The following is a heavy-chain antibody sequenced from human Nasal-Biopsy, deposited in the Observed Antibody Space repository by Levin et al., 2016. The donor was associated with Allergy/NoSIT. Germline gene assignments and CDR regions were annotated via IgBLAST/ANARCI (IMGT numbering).Heavy chain of an antibody. CDR1: GFTFSSYA. CDR3: AKPPIAVTFGGVIVPSYFDS. J-gene: IGHJ4*02. D-gene: IGHD3-16*02. V-gene: IGHV3-23*01. Sequence: GGSLRLSCAVSGFTFSSYALNWVRQAPGKGLEWVTAISGSGGSSYYADSVKGRFTISRDNSKNTLYLEMSSLRAEDTAIYYCAKPPIAVTFGGVIVPSYFDSWGQGTLVTVSS. CDR2: ISGSGGSS.